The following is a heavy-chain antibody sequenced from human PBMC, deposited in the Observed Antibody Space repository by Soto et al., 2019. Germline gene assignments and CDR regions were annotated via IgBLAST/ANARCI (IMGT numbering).Heavy chain of an antibody. D-gene: IGHD3-9*01. V-gene: IGHV3-11*01. Sequence: PGGSLRLSCAASGFPFSDYYMSWIRQAPGKGLEWVSYISSSGSTIYYADSVKGRFTISRDNAKNSLYLQMNSLRAEDTAVYYCATENWRLNYDILTGYYNNYYYYGMDVWGQGTTVTVSS. CDR3: ATENWRLNYDILTGYYNNYYYYGMDV. J-gene: IGHJ6*02. CDR1: GFPFSDYY. CDR2: ISSSGSTI.